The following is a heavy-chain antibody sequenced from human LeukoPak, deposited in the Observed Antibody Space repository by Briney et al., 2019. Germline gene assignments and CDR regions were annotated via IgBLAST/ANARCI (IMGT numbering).Heavy chain of an antibody. J-gene: IGHJ4*02. CDR1: GGSISSDNW. CDR3: ARSPQGYCSGGSCYI. D-gene: IGHD2-15*01. CDR2: VLRSGST. V-gene: IGHV4-4*02. Sequence: PSETLSLTCAVSGGSISSDNWWSWIRQPPGKGLEWIGEVLRSGSTNYNPSLKSRVTISVDKSKNQFSLKLSSVTAADTAVYYCARSPQGYCSGGSCYIWGQGTLVTVSS.